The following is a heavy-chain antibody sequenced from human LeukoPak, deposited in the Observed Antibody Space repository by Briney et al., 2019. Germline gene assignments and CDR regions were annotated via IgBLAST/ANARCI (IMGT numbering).Heavy chain of an antibody. CDR3: ARLGLIGVYDPAYPDY. CDR1: GYSFTTYW. Sequence: GESLKISCKGSGYSFTTYWIDWVRQVPGKGLEWMGIIYPGDSDTRYSPSFQGQVTISADKSISTAYLQWSSLKASDTAMYYCARLGLIGVYDPAYPDYWGQGTLVTVSS. CDR2: IYPGDSDT. J-gene: IGHJ4*02. D-gene: IGHD5/OR15-5a*01. V-gene: IGHV5-51*01.